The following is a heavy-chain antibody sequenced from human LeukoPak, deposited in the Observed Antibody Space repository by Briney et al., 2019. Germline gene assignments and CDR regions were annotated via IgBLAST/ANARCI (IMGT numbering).Heavy chain of an antibody. V-gene: IGHV1-18*01. D-gene: IGHD2-2*01. J-gene: IGHJ5*02. CDR2: ISGYNSNT. CDR3: ARDLGYCSTSSCLRNWFDP. Sequence: ASVKVSCKASGYTFTSYGISWARQAPGQRLEWMGWISGYNSNTNYAQKLQGRVTMTTDTSTSTAYMELRSLRSDDTAVYYCARDLGYCSTSSCLRNWFDPWGQGTLVTVSS. CDR1: GYTFTSYG.